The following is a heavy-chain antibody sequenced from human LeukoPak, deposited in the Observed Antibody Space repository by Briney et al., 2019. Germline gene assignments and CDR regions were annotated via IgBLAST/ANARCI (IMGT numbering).Heavy chain of an antibody. CDR3: AKENYYGSGSIGGFFDP. CDR2: ISGSGGST. D-gene: IGHD3-10*01. J-gene: IGHJ5*02. CDR1: GFTFSSYA. Sequence: PGGSLRLSCAASGFTFSSYAMSWVRQAPGKGLEWVSAISGSGGSTYYADSVKGRFTISRDNSKNTLYLQMNSLRAEDTAVYYCAKENYYGSGSIGGFFDPWGQGTLVTVSS. V-gene: IGHV3-23*01.